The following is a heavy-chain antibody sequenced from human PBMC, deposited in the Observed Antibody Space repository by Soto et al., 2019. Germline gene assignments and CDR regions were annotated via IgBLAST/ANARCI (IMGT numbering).Heavy chain of an antibody. Sequence: GGSLRLSCAASGFIFSSYTMHWVRQAPGKGLEWVGVITYDGSNQYYADSVKGRFTISRDNSRNMLFLQMNSLRPDDTAVYYCARAPSGSYPEFDYWGQGTLVTVS. CDR2: ITYDGSNQ. J-gene: IGHJ4*02. CDR3: ARAPSGSYPEFDY. V-gene: IGHV3-30-3*01. D-gene: IGHD1-26*01. CDR1: GFIFSSYT.